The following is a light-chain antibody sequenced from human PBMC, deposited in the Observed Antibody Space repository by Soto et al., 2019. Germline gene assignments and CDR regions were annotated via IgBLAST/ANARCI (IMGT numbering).Light chain of an antibody. J-gene: IGLJ2*01. CDR1: RSNIGSNY. CDR3: AAWDDSLSGVV. V-gene: IGLV1-47*01. CDR2: RNN. Sequence: QLVLTQPPSASGTPGQRVTISCSGSRSNIGSNYVYWYQQVPGTAPKLLIYRNNQRPSGVPDRFSGSKSGTSASLAISGLRSEDEADYYCAAWDDSLSGVVFGGGTKLTVL.